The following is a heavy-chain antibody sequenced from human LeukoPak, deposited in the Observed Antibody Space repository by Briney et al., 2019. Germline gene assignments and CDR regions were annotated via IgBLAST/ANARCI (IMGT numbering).Heavy chain of an antibody. CDR1: GFTFSSYW. V-gene: IGHV3-7*03. Sequence: GGSLRLSCAASGFTFSSYWMNWARQAPGKGLEWVASINHKGNVNYYVDSVKGRFTISRDNAKNSLYLQMSNLRAEDTAVYFCARGGGLDVWGQGATVTVSS. CDR2: INHKGNVN. J-gene: IGHJ6*02. D-gene: IGHD3-16*01. CDR3: ARGGGLDV.